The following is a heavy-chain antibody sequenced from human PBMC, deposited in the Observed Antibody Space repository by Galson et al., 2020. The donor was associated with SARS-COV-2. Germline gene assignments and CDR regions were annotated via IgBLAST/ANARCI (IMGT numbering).Heavy chain of an antibody. CDR2: ISGSGGST. D-gene: IGHD3-16*01. CDR3: AKGDMITFGGEVDAFDS. CDR1: GFTFSSYA. J-gene: IGHJ3*02. V-gene: IGHV3-23*01. Sequence: GESLKISCAASGFTFSSYAMSWVRQAPGKGLEWVSAISGSGGSTYYADSVKGRFTISRDNSKNTLYLQMNSLRAEDTAVYYCAKGDMITFGGEVDAFDSCGQGTMVTVSS.